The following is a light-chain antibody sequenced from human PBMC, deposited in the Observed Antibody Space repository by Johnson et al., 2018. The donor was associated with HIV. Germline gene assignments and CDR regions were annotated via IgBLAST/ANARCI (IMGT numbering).Light chain of an antibody. Sequence: VLTQPPSVSAAPGQKVTISCSGSSSNIGNNYVSWYQQLPGTAPKLLIYDNNKRPSGIPDRFSGSKSGTSATLGITGLQTGDEADYYCGTWDSSLSVPYVFGTGTKVTVL. CDR3: GTWDSSLSVPYV. CDR1: SSNIGNNY. CDR2: DNN. V-gene: IGLV1-51*01. J-gene: IGLJ1*01.